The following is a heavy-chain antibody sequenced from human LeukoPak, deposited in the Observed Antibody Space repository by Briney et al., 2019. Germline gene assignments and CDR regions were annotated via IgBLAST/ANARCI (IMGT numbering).Heavy chain of an antibody. J-gene: IGHJ6*02. CDR2: INHSGGST. CDR3: ARAIRFLEWLYFGPYYYYGMDV. D-gene: IGHD3-3*01. CDR1: GYTFTSYY. Sequence: ASVKVSCKASGYTFTSYYMHWVRQAPGQGLEWMGIINHSGGSTSYAQKFQGRVTMTRDTSTSTVYMELSSLRSEDTAVYYCARAIRFLEWLYFGPYYYYGMDVWGQGTTVTVSS. V-gene: IGHV1-46*01.